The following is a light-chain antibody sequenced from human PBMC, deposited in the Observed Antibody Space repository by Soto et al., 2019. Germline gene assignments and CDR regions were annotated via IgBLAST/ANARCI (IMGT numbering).Light chain of an antibody. CDR2: EVS. CDR1: SSDVGDYSY. V-gene: IGLV2-14*01. Sequence: QSVLTQPASVSGSPGQSITISCTGASSDVGDYSYVSWYQHHPGQAPELLIYEVSNRPSGVSHRFSGSKSGNTASLTISGLQAEDVADYYCCSFTSISTGVLFGGGTKLTVL. CDR3: CSFTSISTGVL. J-gene: IGLJ2*01.